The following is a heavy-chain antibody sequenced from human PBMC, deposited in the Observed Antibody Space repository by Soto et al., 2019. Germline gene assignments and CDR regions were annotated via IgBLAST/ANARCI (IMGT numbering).Heavy chain of an antibody. V-gene: IGHV1-2*04. Sequence: QVQLVQSGAEVKKPGASVKVSCKASGYTFTGYYMHWVRQAPGQGLEWMGWINPNSGGTNYAQKFQGWVTMTRDTSISTAYMELSRLRSDDTAVYYCARVPLGIAARPASYGMDVWGQGTTVTVSS. CDR1: GYTFTGYY. J-gene: IGHJ6*02. CDR2: INPNSGGT. CDR3: ARVPLGIAARPASYGMDV. D-gene: IGHD6-6*01.